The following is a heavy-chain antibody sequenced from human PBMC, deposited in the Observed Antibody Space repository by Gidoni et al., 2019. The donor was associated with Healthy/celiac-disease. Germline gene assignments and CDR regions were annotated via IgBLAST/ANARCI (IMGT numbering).Heavy chain of an antibody. CDR3: ARGTSYCGGDCYSGNWFDP. J-gene: IGHJ5*02. Sequence: QVQLVESGGGVVQPGRSLRLSCAASGFTFSSYGMHWVRQAPGKGLEWVAVIWYDGSNKYYADSVKGRFTISRDNSKNTLYLQMNSLRAEDTAVYYCARGTSYCGGDCYSGNWFDPWGQGTLVTVSS. CDR2: IWYDGSNK. D-gene: IGHD2-21*02. CDR1: GFTFSSYG. V-gene: IGHV3-33*01.